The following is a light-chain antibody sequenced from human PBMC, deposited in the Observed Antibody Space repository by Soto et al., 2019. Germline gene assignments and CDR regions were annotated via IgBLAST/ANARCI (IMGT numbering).Light chain of an antibody. Sequence: QSVLTQPASVSGSPGQSITISCTGTSSDVGGYNYFSWYQQHPGKAPKLMIYDVSNRPSGVSNRFSGSKSGNTASLTISGLQAEDEADYYCRSYTSSSTLVFGGGTKLTVL. J-gene: IGLJ2*01. CDR3: RSYTSSSTLV. CDR2: DVS. CDR1: SSDVGGYNY. V-gene: IGLV2-14*01.